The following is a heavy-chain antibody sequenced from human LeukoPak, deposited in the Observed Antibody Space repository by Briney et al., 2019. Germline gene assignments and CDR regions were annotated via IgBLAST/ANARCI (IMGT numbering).Heavy chain of an antibody. CDR1: GGSISSYY. J-gene: IGHJ4*02. CDR3: ARAIYSGSYYRSDYFDY. V-gene: IGHV4-59*01. Sequence: SETLSLTCTVSGGSISSYYWSWIRQPPGKGLEWIGYIYYSGSTNYNPSLKSRVTISVDTSKKQFSLKLSSVTAADTAVYHCARAIYSGSYYRSDYFDYWGQGTLVTVSS. D-gene: IGHD1-26*01. CDR2: IYYSGST.